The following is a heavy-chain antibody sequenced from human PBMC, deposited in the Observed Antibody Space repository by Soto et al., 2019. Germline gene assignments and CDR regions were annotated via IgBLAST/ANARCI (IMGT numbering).Heavy chain of an antibody. J-gene: IGHJ5*02. CDR3: TEGVWRGS. Sequence: EVQLLESGGGLVQPGGSLRLSCAASGFTFSTYTMTWVRQAPGEGLEWVSVIGDTGDNTYYADSVKGRFTISRDNSKNTLYPQMNCLRAADRAMAYCTEGVWRGSWGQGSLVTVSS. D-gene: IGHD5-12*01. V-gene: IGHV3-23*01. CDR1: GFTFSTYT. CDR2: IGDTGDNT.